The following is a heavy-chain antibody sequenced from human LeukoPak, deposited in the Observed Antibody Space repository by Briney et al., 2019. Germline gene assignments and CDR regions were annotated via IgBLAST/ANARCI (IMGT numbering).Heavy chain of an antibody. Sequence: ASVKVSCKASGYTFTSYDINWVRQATGQGLEWMGWMNPNSGNTGYAQKFQSRVTITRNTSISTAYMELSSLRSEDTAVYYCARRGADLWGPAGGWFDPWGQGTLVTVSS. CDR1: GYTFTSYD. CDR3: ARRGADLWGPAGGWFDP. J-gene: IGHJ5*02. CDR2: MNPNSGNT. D-gene: IGHD2-21*01. V-gene: IGHV1-8*03.